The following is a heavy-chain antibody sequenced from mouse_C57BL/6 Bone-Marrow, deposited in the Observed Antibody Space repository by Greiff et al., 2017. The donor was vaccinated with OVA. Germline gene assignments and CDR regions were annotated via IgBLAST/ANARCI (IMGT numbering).Heavy chain of an antibody. V-gene: IGHV1-39*01. CDR2: INPNYGTT. J-gene: IGHJ3*01. CDR1: GYSFTDYN. Sequence: EVQLQQSVPELVKPGASVKISCKASGYSFTDYNMNWVKQSNGKSLEWIGVINPNYGTTSYNQKFKGKATLTVDQSSSTAYMQLNSLTSEDSAVYYCARGDFYYDYDERLAYWGQGTLVTVSA. CDR3: ARGDFYYDYDERLAY. D-gene: IGHD2-4*01.